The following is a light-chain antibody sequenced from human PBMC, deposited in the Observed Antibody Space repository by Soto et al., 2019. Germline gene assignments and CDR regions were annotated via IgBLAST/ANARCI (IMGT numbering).Light chain of an antibody. Sequence: EIVLTQSPGAQSLSPGGRATLSCRASQSVSSSYLAWYQQKPGQAPRLLIYGASSRATGIPDRFSGSGSGTDFTLTISRLRSEDFAVYYCQQYNYWPRTFGPGTKVDIK. V-gene: IGKV3-20*01. CDR2: GAS. J-gene: IGKJ1*01. CDR1: QSVSSSY. CDR3: QQYNYWPRT.